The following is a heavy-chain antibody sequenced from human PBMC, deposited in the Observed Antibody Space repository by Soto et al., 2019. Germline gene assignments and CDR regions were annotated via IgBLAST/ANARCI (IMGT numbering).Heavy chain of an antibody. D-gene: IGHD3-22*01. Sequence: PSVKVSCKASGYTFINNAITWVRQAPGQGLEWMGWISTENGNTNYAQNLQGRVILTRDRSTNTAYMELRSLRPEDTATYYCARDSSSGTFDNWGQGALVTVYS. CDR2: ISTENGNT. J-gene: IGHJ4*02. CDR3: ARDSSSGTFDN. V-gene: IGHV1-18*04. CDR1: GYTFINNA.